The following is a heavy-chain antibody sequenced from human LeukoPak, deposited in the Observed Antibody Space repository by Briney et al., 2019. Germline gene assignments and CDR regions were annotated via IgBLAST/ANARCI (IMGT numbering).Heavy chain of an antibody. CDR1: GYSISSGYY. CDR2: IYHSGST. V-gene: IGHV4-38-2*02. CDR3: ARGRASYYGSGKTTTTFDP. D-gene: IGHD3-10*01. J-gene: IGHJ5*02. Sequence: SETLSLTCTVSGYSISSGYYWGWIRPPPGKGLEWIGSIYHSGSTYYNPSLKSRVTISVDTSKNQFSLKLSSVTAADTAVYYCARGRASYYGSGKTTTTFDPWGQGTLVTVSS.